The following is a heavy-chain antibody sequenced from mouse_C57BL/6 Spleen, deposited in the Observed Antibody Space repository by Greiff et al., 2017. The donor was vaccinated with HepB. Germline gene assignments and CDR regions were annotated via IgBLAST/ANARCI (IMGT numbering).Heavy chain of an antibody. CDR3: ARYLAGDAMDY. CDR1: GFTFTDYY. D-gene: IGHD3-3*01. V-gene: IGHV7-3*01. CDR2: IRNKANGYTT. Sequence: EVKLVESGGGLVQPGGSLSLSCAASGFTFTDYYMSWVRQPPGKALEWLGFIRNKANGYTTEYSASVKGRFTISSDNSQSILYLQMNALRAEDSATYYCARYLAGDAMDYWGQGTSVTVSS. J-gene: IGHJ4*01.